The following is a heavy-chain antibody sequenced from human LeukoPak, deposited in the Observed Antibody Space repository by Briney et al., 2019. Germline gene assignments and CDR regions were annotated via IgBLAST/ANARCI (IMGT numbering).Heavy chain of an antibody. J-gene: IGHJ4*02. CDR1: GYSISSGYY. CDR3: ARGPGSSGYDY. D-gene: IGHD6-13*01. V-gene: IGHV4-38-2*02. Sequence: PSETLTLTCTASGYSISSGYYWGWIRQPPGKGLEWIGEINHSGSTNYNPSLKSRVTISVDTSKNQFSLKLSSVTAADTAVYYCARGPGSSGYDYWGQGTLASVSS. CDR2: INHSGST.